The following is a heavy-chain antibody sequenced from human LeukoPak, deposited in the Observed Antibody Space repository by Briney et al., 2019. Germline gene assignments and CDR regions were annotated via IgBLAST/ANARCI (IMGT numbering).Heavy chain of an antibody. CDR1: GFTFSSYA. V-gene: IGHV3-7*01. D-gene: IGHD5-24*01. CDR2: IKQDGSEK. Sequence: GGALRLSCAASGFTFSSYAMSWVRQAPGKGREGVANIKQDGSEKYYVDSVKGRFTISRKNAKHSLYLQMNSLRAEDTAVYYCATEMATSPFDYWGQGTLVTVSS. J-gene: IGHJ4*02. CDR3: ATEMATSPFDY.